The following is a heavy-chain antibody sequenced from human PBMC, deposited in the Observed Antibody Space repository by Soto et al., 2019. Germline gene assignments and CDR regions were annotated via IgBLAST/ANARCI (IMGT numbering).Heavy chain of an antibody. CDR3: ARGPYVYDYVWGSYRIGYYFDY. Sequence: SETLSLTCVVYGGSFSGYYWSWIRQPPGKGLEWIGEINHSGSTNYNPSLKSRVTISVDTSKNQFSLKLSSVTAADTAVYYCARGPYVYDYVWGSYRIGYYFDYWGQGTMVTVYS. CDR2: INHSGST. CDR1: GGSFSGYY. V-gene: IGHV4-34*01. J-gene: IGHJ4*02. D-gene: IGHD3-16*02.